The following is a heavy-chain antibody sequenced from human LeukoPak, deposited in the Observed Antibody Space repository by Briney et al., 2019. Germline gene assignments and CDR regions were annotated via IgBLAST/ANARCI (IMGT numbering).Heavy chain of an antibody. V-gene: IGHV4-4*07. CDR1: GGSISSYY. Sequence: SETLSLTCTVSGGSISSYYWNWIRQPAGKGLEWIGRIYTSGSTNYNPSLKSRVTISVDTSKNQFSLKLSSVTAADTAVYYCARGRDELLWFGELLYWDYWGQGTLVTLSS. CDR2: IYTSGST. D-gene: IGHD3-10*01. CDR3: ARGRDELLWFGELLYWDY. J-gene: IGHJ4*02.